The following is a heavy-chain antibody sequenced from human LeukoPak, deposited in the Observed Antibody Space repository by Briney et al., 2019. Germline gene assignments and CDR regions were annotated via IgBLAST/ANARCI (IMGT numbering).Heavy chain of an antibody. CDR3: ARDFGPYYFPFDY. V-gene: IGHV4-34*01. J-gene: IGHJ4*02. D-gene: IGHD3-10*01. CDR2: INHSGST. CDR1: GGSFSGYY. Sequence: SETLSLTCAVYGGSFSGYYWSWIRQPPGKGLEWIGEINHSGSTNYNPSLKSRVTISVDTSKNQFSLNLSSVTAADTAVYYCARDFGPYYFPFDYWGQGTLVTVSS.